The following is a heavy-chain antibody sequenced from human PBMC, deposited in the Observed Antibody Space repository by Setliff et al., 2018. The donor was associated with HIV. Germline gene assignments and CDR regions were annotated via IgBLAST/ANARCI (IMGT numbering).Heavy chain of an antibody. CDR2: IGTSGHTI. CDR1: GFTFSGFG. J-gene: IGHJ3*01. V-gene: IGHV3-48*01. Sequence: GGSLRLSCAASGFTFSGFGMNWVRQAPGGGLEWLSYIGTSGHTIYYADSVKGRFTISRDNARDSVSLQMNSLRGDDTAVSYCARDDPFGESDAFDLWGQGTMVTVSS. CDR3: ARDDPFGESDAFDL. D-gene: IGHD3-10*01.